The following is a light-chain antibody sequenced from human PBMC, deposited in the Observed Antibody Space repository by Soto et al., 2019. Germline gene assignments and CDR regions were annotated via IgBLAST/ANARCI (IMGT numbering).Light chain of an antibody. Sequence: DIQMTQSPSTLSASVGDRVTITCRASQSISSWLAWYQQKPGKAPKLLIYDASSLESGVPSRFGGGGSGTEFTLTISGLQPDDFATYYCQQYNSYPLTFGGGTKVDIK. CDR2: DAS. CDR3: QQYNSYPLT. J-gene: IGKJ4*01. V-gene: IGKV1-5*01. CDR1: QSISSW.